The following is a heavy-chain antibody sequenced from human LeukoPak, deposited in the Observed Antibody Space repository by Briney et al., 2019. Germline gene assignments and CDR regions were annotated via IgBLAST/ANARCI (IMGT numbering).Heavy chain of an antibody. J-gene: IGHJ4*02. CDR3: ARVDTAMVTDY. D-gene: IGHD5-18*01. CDR2: INHSGST. V-gene: IGHV4-34*01. Sequence: SETLSLTCAVYGGSFSGYYWSWIRQPPGKGLEWIGEINHSGSTNYNPSLKSRVTISVDTSKNQFSLKLSSVTAADTAVYYCARVDTAMVTDYWGQGTLVTVSS. CDR1: GGSFSGYY.